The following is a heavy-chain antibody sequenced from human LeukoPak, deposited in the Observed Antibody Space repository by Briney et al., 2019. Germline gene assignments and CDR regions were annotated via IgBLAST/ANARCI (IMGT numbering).Heavy chain of an antibody. CDR3: ARGRHYYDSSGYYGVEYYFDY. D-gene: IGHD3-22*01. CDR1: GFTVSSNY. V-gene: IGHV3-66*01. CDR2: IYSGGST. J-gene: IGHJ4*02. Sequence: PGGSLRLPCAASGFTVSSNYMSWVRQAPGKGLEWVSVIYSGGSTYYADSVKGRFTISRDNSKNTLYLQMNSLRAEDTAVYYCARGRHYYDSSGYYGVEYYFDYWGQGTLVTVSS.